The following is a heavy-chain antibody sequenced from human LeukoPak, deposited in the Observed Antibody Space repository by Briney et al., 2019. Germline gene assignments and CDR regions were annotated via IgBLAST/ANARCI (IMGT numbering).Heavy chain of an antibody. J-gene: IGHJ1*01. CDR2: IYYSGST. Sequence: SETLSLTCTVSGSSISSSSYYWGWIRQPPGKGLEWIGSIYYSGSTYYNPSLKSRVTISVDTSKNQFSLKLSSVTAADTAVYYCARPRGSSNAEYFQHWGQGTLVTVSS. CDR3: ARPRGSSNAEYFQH. V-gene: IGHV4-39*01. D-gene: IGHD6-6*01. CDR1: GSSISSSSYY.